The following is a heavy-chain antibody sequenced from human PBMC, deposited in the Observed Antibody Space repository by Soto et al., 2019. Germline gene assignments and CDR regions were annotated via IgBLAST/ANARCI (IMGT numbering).Heavy chain of an antibody. CDR1: GFTFSSSA. CDR2: IRVGGGDT. CDR3: AKCSVGTVRSSGWCNWFDP. Sequence: EVRLLESGGGLAQPGGSLRLSCAASGFTFSSSAMNWVRQAPGKGLEWVSSIRVGGGDTFSADSLRGRFTVSRDISRNTLYLQMNSLRAEDTAIYYCAKCSVGTVRSSGWCNWFDPWGQGTLVTVSS. J-gene: IGHJ5*02. D-gene: IGHD6-19*01. V-gene: IGHV3-23*01.